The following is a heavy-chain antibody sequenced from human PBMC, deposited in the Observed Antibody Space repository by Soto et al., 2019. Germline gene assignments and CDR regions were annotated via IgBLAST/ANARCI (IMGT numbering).Heavy chain of an antibody. CDR3: ARSWGGSYIDAFDI. CDR1: GVSISTTSYY. D-gene: IGHD1-26*01. V-gene: IGHV4-39*01. Sequence: QLQLQESGPGLVKPSETLSLICTVSGVSISTTSYYWGWFRQPPGKGLEWIGSIYYIGSTYYNPSLTSRVTISVDTSKNQFSLMLNSVTAADTAVFYCARSWGGSYIDAFDIWGQGTLVTVSS. J-gene: IGHJ3*02. CDR2: IYYIGST.